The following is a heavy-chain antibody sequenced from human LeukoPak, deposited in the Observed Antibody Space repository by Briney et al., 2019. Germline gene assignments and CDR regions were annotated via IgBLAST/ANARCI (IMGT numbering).Heavy chain of an antibody. CDR2: IYCNSGGT. Sequence: GASVKVSCKASGFTFTGQFFRWVRQAPGHGLEWLGWIYCNSGGTVYAQRFQGRVTMTWDTSVSTAYMELRGLSSDDTALYYCATLGLRDSEVESWGQGTLVTVSS. CDR1: GFTFTGQF. D-gene: IGHD3/OR15-3a*01. V-gene: IGHV1-2*02. J-gene: IGHJ4*02. CDR3: ATLGLRDSEVES.